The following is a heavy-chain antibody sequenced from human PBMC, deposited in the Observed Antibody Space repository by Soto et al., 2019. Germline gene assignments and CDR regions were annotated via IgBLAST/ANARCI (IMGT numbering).Heavy chain of an antibody. V-gene: IGHV1-46*01. CDR3: ARHRTKESYYYYGMDV. CDR2: INPSGGST. CDR1: GYTFTSYY. Sequence: GASVKVSCKASGYTFTSYYMHWVRQAPGQGLEWMGIINPSGGSTSYAQKFQGRVTMTRDTSTSTVYMELSSLRSEDTAVYYCARHRTKESYYYYGMDVWGQGTTVTVSS. J-gene: IGHJ6*02.